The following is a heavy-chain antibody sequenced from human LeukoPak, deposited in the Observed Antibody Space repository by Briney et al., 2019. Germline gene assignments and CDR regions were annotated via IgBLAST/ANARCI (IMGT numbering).Heavy chain of an antibody. Sequence: ASVKVPCKASGYTFTSYYMHWVRQAPGQGLEWMGIINPSGGSTSYAQKFQGRVTMTRDTSTSTVYMELSSLRSEDTAVYYCARDLVTTGGMDVWGQGTTVTVSS. V-gene: IGHV1-46*01. J-gene: IGHJ6*02. D-gene: IGHD4-17*01. CDR3: ARDLVTTGGMDV. CDR2: INPSGGST. CDR1: GYTFTSYY.